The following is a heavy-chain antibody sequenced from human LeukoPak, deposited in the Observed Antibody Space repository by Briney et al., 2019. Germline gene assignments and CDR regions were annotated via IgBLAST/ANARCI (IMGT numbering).Heavy chain of an antibody. CDR2: ISAYNGNT. Sequence: EASVKVSCKASGYTFTSYGISWVRQAPGQGLEWMGWISAYNGNTNYAQKLQGRVTMTTDTSTSPAYMELRSLRSDDTAVYYCARDPLLWFGEAIDYWGQGTLVTVSS. CDR1: GYTFTSYG. D-gene: IGHD3-10*01. V-gene: IGHV1-18*01. J-gene: IGHJ4*02. CDR3: ARDPLLWFGEAIDY.